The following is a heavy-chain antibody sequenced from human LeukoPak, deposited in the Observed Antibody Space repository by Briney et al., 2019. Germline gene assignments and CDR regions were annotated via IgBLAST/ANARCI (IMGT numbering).Heavy chain of an antibody. D-gene: IGHD3-9*01. J-gene: IGHJ6*03. Sequence: SETLSLTCAVSGGSISSSNWWSWVRQPPGKGLEWIGEIYHSGSTNYNPSLKSRVTISVDKSKNQFSLKLSSVTAADTAVYYCARDSSYDILTGYFDYYYYMDVWGKGTTVTISS. V-gene: IGHV4-4*02. CDR3: ARDSSYDILTGYFDYYYYMDV. CDR2: IYHSGST. CDR1: GGSISSSNW.